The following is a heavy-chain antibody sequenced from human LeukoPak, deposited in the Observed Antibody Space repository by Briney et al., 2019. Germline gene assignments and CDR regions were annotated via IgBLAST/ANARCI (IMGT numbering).Heavy chain of an antibody. J-gene: IGHJ4*02. CDR3: ARRGYCSSTSCYTGFDY. CDR1: GFTFDDYA. Sequence: PGGSLRLSCAASGFTFDDYAMHWVRQAPGKGLEWVSAISGSGGSTYYADSVKGRFTISRDNSKNTLYLQMNSLRAEDTAVYYCARRGYCSSTSCYTGFDYWGQGTLVTVSS. V-gene: IGHV3-23*01. D-gene: IGHD2-2*02. CDR2: ISGSGGST.